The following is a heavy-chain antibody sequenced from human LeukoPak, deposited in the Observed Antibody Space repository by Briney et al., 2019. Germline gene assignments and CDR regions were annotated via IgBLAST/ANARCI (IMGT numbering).Heavy chain of an antibody. CDR2: IYTSGST. V-gene: IGHV4-4*07. CDR1: GGSISSYY. CDR3: ARGTVPAAPIGYYYYYMDV. J-gene: IGHJ6*03. Sequence: SETLSLTCTVSGGSISSYYWSWIRQPAGKGLEWIGRIYTSGSTNYNPSLKSRVAMSVDTSKNQFSLQLSSVTAADTAVYYCARGTVPAAPIGYYYYYMDVWGKGTTVTVSS. D-gene: IGHD2-2*01.